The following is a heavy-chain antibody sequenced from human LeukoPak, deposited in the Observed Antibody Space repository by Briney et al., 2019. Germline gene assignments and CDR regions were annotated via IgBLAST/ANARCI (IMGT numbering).Heavy chain of an antibody. CDR2: ISSNGGST. Sequence: PGGSLRLSCSASGFTFSSYAMHWVRQAPGKGLECVSAISSNGGSTYYADSVKGRFTISRDNSKNTLYLQMSSLRAEDTAVYYCVRLYYYGSGSYDYWGQGTLVTVSS. V-gene: IGHV3-64D*06. CDR1: GFTFSSYA. D-gene: IGHD3-10*01. CDR3: VRLYYYGSGSYDY. J-gene: IGHJ4*02.